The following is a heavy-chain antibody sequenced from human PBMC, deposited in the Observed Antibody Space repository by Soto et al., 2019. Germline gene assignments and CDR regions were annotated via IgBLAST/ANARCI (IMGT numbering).Heavy chain of an antibody. D-gene: IGHD1-26*01. CDR3: ARERELYSR. CDR2: IKEDGSEK. CDR1: GFTFTNFW. V-gene: IGHV3-7*01. J-gene: IGHJ4*02. Sequence: ESGGGLVQPGGSLRLSCAASGFTFTNFWMSWVRQAPGKGLEWVANIKEDGSEKYYVDSVKGRFTISRDNAKNSLYLQMNSLRAEDTAVYYCARERELYSRWGQGTQVTVSS.